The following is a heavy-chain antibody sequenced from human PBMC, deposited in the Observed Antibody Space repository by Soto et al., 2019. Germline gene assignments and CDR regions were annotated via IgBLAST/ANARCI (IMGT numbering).Heavy chain of an antibody. D-gene: IGHD3-3*01. V-gene: IGHV4-59*01. J-gene: IGHJ6*03. Sequence: SETLSLTCTVSGGSISSYYWSWIRQPPGKGLEWIGYIYYSGSTNYNPSLKSRVTISVDTSKNQFSLKLSSVTAAVTVVYYCAGYDFWSAYYYMDVWGKGTTVTVS. CDR2: IYYSGST. CDR3: AGYDFWSAYYYMDV. CDR1: GGSISSYY.